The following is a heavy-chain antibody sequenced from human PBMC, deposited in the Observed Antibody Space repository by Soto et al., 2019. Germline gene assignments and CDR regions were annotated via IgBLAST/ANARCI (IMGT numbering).Heavy chain of an antibody. V-gene: IGHV3-30*18. CDR2: ISYDGNNK. D-gene: IGHD6-19*01. CDR3: AKHGYSSGWYGDY. CDR1: GFTFRTNA. Sequence: QVQLVESGGGVVQPGRSLRLSCAASGFTFRTNAMHWVRQAPGKGLEWVAVISYDGNNKYYADSVKGRFTISRDNSKNTLYLQMNRLRAEDTAVYYCAKHGYSSGWYGDYWGQGTLVTVSS. J-gene: IGHJ4*02.